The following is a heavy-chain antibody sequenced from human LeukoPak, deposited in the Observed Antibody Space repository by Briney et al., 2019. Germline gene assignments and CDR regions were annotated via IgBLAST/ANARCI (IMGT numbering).Heavy chain of an antibody. J-gene: IGHJ4*02. CDR3: AIVFSDCSGGSCYWSEFDY. CDR1: GFTFSSYG. V-gene: IGHV3-33*01. D-gene: IGHD2-15*01. Sequence: GGSLRLSCAASGFTFSSYGMHWVRQAPGKGLEWVAVIWYDGSNKYYADSVKGRFTISRDNSKNTLYLQMNSLRAEDTAVYYCAIVFSDCSGGSCYWSEFDYWGQGTLVTVSS. CDR2: IWYDGSNK.